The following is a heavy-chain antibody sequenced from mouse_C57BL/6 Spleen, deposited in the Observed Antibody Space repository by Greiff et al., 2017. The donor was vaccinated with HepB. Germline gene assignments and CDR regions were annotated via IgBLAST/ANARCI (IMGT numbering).Heavy chain of an antibody. V-gene: IGHV1-82*01. CDR1: GYAFSSSW. Sequence: VQLQQSGPELVKPGASVKISCKASGYAFSSSWMNWVKQRPGKGLEWIGRIYPGDGDTNYNGKFKGKATLTADKSSSTAYMQLSSLTSEDSAVYFCARGHGNYGGYFDYWAKAPLSQSPQ. CDR2: IYPGDGDT. J-gene: IGHJ2*01. CDR3: ARGHGNYGGYFDY. D-gene: IGHD2-1*01.